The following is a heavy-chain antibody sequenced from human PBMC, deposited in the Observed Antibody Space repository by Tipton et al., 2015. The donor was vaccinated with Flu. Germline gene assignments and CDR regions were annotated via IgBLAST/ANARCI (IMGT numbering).Heavy chain of an antibody. CDR3: ARALDKNAMDV. V-gene: IGHV3-74*01. CDR2: INSDESST. CDR1: GFTFSSYA. Sequence: SLRLSCAASGFTFSSYAMSWVRQAPGKGLVWVSRINSDESSTRYADSVKGRFTVSRDNAKNTLYLEMNSLRAEDTAVYYCARALDKNAMDVWGQGTTVTVSS. J-gene: IGHJ6*02. D-gene: IGHD2-2*03.